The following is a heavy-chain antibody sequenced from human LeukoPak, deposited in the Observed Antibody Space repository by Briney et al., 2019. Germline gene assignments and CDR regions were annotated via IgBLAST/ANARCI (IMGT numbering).Heavy chain of an antibody. CDR1: GYTFTGYY. CDR3: ARDPVIVGAKLSYYYYYMDV. V-gene: IGHV1-69*13. J-gene: IGHJ6*03. CDR2: IIPIFGTA. D-gene: IGHD1-26*01. Sequence: SVKVSCKASGYTFTGYYMHWVRQAPGQGLEWMGGIIPIFGTANYAQKFQGRVTITADESTSTAYMELSSLRSEDTAVYYCARDPVIVGAKLSYYYYYMDVWGKGTTVTVSS.